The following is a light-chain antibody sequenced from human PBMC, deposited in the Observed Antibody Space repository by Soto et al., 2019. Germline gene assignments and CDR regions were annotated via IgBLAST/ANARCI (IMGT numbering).Light chain of an antibody. Sequence: EIVLTQSPATPSLSPGESATLSRRDSQSVSSYLAWYQQKPGQAPRLLIYDASNRATGIPARFSGSGSGTDFTLTISSLEPEDSAVYYCQQRSSWWTFGQGTKVEIK. CDR1: QSVSSY. CDR2: DAS. CDR3: QQRSSWWT. J-gene: IGKJ1*01. V-gene: IGKV3-11*01.